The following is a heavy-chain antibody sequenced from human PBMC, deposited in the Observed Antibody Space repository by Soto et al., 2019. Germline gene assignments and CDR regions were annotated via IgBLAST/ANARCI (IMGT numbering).Heavy chain of an antibody. D-gene: IGHD2-15*01. CDR3: AKGGCSGSNCFDY. Sequence: EMELLESGGGFIQPGGSLRLSCAASGFNFRSYAMAWVRQAPGKGLEWVSTISGSGGSPYYADSVKGLFTVSRDNPKKMVYLQINSLRADDTALYFCAKGGCSGSNCFDYWGQGTLVTVSS. J-gene: IGHJ4*02. CDR2: ISGSGGSP. CDR1: GFNFRSYA. V-gene: IGHV3-23*01.